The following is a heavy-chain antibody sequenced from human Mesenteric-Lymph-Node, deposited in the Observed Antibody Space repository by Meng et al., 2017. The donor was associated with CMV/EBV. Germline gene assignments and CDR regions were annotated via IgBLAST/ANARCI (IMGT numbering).Heavy chain of an antibody. CDR2: IYSGGTT. V-gene: IGHV3-66*02. Sequence: GESLKISCAASGLTVSGYYVSWVRQAPGMGLEWVSVIYSGGTTYYADSVKGRFTISRDNSKNMVYFQMDSLRVEDTAVYFCAGGDAYVSYYYPMEVWGQGTTVTVSS. CDR1: GLTVSGYY. CDR3: AGGDAYVSYYYPMEV. D-gene: IGHD3-16*01. J-gene: IGHJ6*02.